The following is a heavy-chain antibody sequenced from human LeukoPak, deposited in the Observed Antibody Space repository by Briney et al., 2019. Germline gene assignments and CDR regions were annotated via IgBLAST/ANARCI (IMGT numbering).Heavy chain of an antibody. J-gene: IGHJ4*02. CDR3: ARESNGYESD. CDR2: INTDGSDT. D-gene: IGHD5-12*01. V-gene: IGHV3-74*01. Sequence: PGGSLRLSCVASGFAFSNSWMHWVRQAPGKGLVWVARINTDGSDTAYPDSVKGRFTISRDNAKSTLYLQMNSLRGEDMAVYYCARESNGYESDWGQGTLVTVSS. CDR1: GFAFSNSW.